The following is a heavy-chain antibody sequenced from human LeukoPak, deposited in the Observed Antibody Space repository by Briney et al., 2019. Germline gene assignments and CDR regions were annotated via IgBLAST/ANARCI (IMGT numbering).Heavy chain of an antibody. CDR1: GYSFTSYW. Sequence: PGESLKISCQGSGYSFTSYWISWVRQMPGKGLEWMGRIDPSDSYTNYSPSFQGHVTISADKSISTAYLQWSSLKASDTAMYYCARRDGSGSYQHNYYYYYGMDVWGQGTTVTVSS. V-gene: IGHV5-10-1*01. D-gene: IGHD3-10*01. CDR2: IDPSDSYT. CDR3: ARRDGSGSYQHNYYYYYGMDV. J-gene: IGHJ6*02.